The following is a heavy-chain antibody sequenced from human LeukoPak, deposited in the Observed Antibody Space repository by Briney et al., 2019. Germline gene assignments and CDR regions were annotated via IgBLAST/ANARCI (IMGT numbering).Heavy chain of an antibody. J-gene: IGHJ4*02. Sequence: PGGSLRLPCAASGFTFSSYGMHWVRQAPGKGLEWVAVISYDGSNKYYADSVKGRFTISRDNSKNTLYLQMNSLRAEDTAVYYCAKNSYGYEGDYWGQGTLVTVSS. V-gene: IGHV3-30*18. D-gene: IGHD5-18*01. CDR1: GFTFSSYG. CDR2: ISYDGSNK. CDR3: AKNSYGYEGDY.